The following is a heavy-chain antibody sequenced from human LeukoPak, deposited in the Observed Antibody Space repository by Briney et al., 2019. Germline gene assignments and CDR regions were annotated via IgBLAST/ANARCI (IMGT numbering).Heavy chain of an antibody. J-gene: IGHJ4*02. D-gene: IGHD3-3*01. Sequence: GGSLRLSCAASGFTFSSYWMSWVRQAPGKGLEWVANIKQDGSEKYYVDSVKGRFTISRDNAKNSLYLQMNSLRAEDTAVYYCARESFIDDFWSGYPDYWGQGTLVTVSS. CDR2: IKQDGSEK. V-gene: IGHV3-7*01. CDR1: GFTFSSYW. CDR3: ARESFIDDFWSGYPDY.